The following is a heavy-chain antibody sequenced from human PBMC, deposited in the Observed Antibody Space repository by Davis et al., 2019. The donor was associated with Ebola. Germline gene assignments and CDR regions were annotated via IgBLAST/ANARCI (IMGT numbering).Heavy chain of an antibody. J-gene: IGHJ4*02. V-gene: IGHV3-48*03. CDR2: ISSSGSTI. CDR3: ARGGYFDWTLDY. CDR1: GFTVSSNY. Sequence: GGSLRLSCAASGFTVSSNYMNWVRQAPGKGLEWVSYISSSGSTIYYADSVKGRFTISRDNAKNSLYLQMNSLRAEDTAVYYCARGGYFDWTLDYWGQGTLVTVSS. D-gene: IGHD3-9*01.